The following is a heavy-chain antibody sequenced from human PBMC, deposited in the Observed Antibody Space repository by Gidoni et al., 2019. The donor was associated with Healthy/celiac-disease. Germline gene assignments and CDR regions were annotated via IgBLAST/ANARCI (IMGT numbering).Heavy chain of an antibody. CDR3: ARDYGSGSGPGAFDI. Sequence: EVQLVESGGGLVQPGGSLRLSCAASGFTVSSYEMNWVRQAPGKGLEWVSYISSSGSTIYYADSVKGRFTISRDNAKNSLYLQMNSLRAEDTAVYYCARDYGSGSGPGAFDIWGQGTMVTVSS. V-gene: IGHV3-48*03. D-gene: IGHD3-10*01. CDR2: ISSSGSTI. J-gene: IGHJ3*02. CDR1: GFTVSSYE.